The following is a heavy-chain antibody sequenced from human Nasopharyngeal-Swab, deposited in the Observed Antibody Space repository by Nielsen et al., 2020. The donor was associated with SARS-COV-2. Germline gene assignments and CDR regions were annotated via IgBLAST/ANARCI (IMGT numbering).Heavy chain of an antibody. Sequence: GGSLRLSCAASGFTFSTYAMYWVRQPPAKGLEWVSIISGSGGTTFYADSVKGRFTISRDNDRNTVYLQMNSLRVEDTAVYYCAKEEVPNDYWGQGTLVTVSS. J-gene: IGHJ4*02. V-gene: IGHV3-23*01. CDR2: ISGSGGTT. CDR3: AKEEVPNDY. D-gene: IGHD4/OR15-4a*01. CDR1: GFTFSTYA.